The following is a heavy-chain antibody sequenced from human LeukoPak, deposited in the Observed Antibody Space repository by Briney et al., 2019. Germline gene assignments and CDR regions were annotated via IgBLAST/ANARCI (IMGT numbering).Heavy chain of an antibody. CDR3: ARGGPYDFWSGYADY. V-gene: IGHV4-59*01. CDR2: IYYSGTT. CDR1: GGSISSYY. J-gene: IGHJ4*02. D-gene: IGHD3-3*01. Sequence: SETLSLTCTVSGGSISSYYWSWIRQPPGKGLEWIGNIYYSGTTNYNPSLRSRVTISVDTSKNHFSLKLNSVTAADTAVYYCARGGPYDFWSGYADYWGQGTLVTVSS.